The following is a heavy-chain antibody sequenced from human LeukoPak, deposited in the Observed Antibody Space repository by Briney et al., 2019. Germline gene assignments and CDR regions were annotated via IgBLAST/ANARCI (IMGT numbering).Heavy chain of an antibody. CDR2: ISSSSSYI. CDR3: AKDVVSIAAADPMGDYYGMDV. V-gene: IGHV3-21*01. CDR1: GFTFSTYS. Sequence: PGGSLRLSCAASGFTFSTYSMNWVRQAPGKGLEWVSSISSSSSYIYYADSVKGRFTISRDNAKNSLYLQMNSLRAEDTAVYYCAKDVVSIAAADPMGDYYGMDVWGQGTTVTVSS. D-gene: IGHD6-13*01. J-gene: IGHJ6*02.